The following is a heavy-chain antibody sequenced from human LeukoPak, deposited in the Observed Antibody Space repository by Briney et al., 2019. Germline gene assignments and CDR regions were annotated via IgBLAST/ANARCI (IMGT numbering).Heavy chain of an antibody. V-gene: IGHV3-23*01. D-gene: IGHD3-10*01. CDR2: ISGSGGST. CDR1: GVYFSSSGCY. CDR3: AKDSPYYGYYFDY. J-gene: IGHJ4*02. Sequence: ETLSLTCSVSGVYFSSSGCYWGWIRQPPGKGLEWVSAISGSGGSTYYADSVKGRFTISRDNSKNTLYLQMNSLRAEDTAVYYCAKDSPYYGYYFDYWGQGTLVTVSS.